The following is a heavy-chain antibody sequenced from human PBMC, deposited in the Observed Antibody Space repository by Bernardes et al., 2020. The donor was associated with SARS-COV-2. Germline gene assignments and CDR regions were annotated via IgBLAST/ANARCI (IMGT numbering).Heavy chain of an antibody. J-gene: IGHJ5*02. CDR3: ATSSGSYRTNWFDP. CDR1: GYTLTELS. D-gene: IGHD1-26*01. Sequence: ASEKVSCQVSGYTLTELSMHWVRQAPGKGLEWMGGFDPEDGETIYAQTFQGRVTMTEDTSTDTAYMELSSLRSEDTAVYYCATSSGSYRTNWFDPWGQGTLVTVSS. CDR2: FDPEDGET. V-gene: IGHV1-24*01.